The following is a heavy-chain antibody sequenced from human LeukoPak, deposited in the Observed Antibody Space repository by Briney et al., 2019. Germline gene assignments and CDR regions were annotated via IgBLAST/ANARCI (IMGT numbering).Heavy chain of an antibody. Sequence: PSETLSLTCTVSGGSISGYYWGWIRQPPGKGLEYIGFIFYSGTTNYNPSLKSRVTISVDTSKNQFSLKLSSVTAADTAVYYCARKAPYYSDGSGPLGTYYFDYWGQGTLVTVSS. V-gene: IGHV4-59*12. CDR1: GGSISGYY. D-gene: IGHD3-22*01. J-gene: IGHJ4*02. CDR3: ARKAPYYSDGSGPLGTYYFDY. CDR2: IFYSGTT.